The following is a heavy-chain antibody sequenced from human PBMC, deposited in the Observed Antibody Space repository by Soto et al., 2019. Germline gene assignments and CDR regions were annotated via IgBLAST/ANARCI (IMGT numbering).Heavy chain of an antibody. Sequence: GGSLRLSFAASGFTFSSYAIIWIRQVPGKGLEWVSGLYGSEKYYVDSMKGRVTISRENAKSSLYLEMNNLRAEDTAVYYCATQKMLLDYWGQGTLVTVSS. V-gene: IGHV3-7*01. J-gene: IGHJ4*02. CDR3: ATQKMLLDY. CDR1: GFTFSSYA. D-gene: IGHD3-16*01. CDR2: GLYGSEK.